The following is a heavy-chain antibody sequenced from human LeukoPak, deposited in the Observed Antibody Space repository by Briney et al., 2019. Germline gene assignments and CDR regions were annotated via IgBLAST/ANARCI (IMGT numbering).Heavy chain of an antibody. V-gene: IGHV4-59*01. J-gene: IGHJ6*02. D-gene: IGHD2-2*01. CDR1: GGSISSYY. CDR2: IYYSGST. Sequence: SETLSLTCTVSGGSISSYYWSWIRQPPGKGLEWIGYIYYSGSTNYNPSLKSRVTISVDTSKNQSSLKLSSVTAADTAVYYCARDRPPYCSSTSCLLFYGMDVWGQGTTVTVSS. CDR3: ARDRPPYCSSTSCLLFYGMDV.